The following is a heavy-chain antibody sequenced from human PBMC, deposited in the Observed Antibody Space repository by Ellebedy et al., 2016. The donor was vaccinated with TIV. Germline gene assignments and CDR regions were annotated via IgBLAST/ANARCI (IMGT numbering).Heavy chain of an antibody. CDR2: IYYSGST. CDR3: ARGSVVVVVVVTPLDY. Sequence: SETLSLXCTVSGGSISSGDYYWSWIRQHPGKGLEWIGYIYYSGSTYYNPSLKSRVTISVDTSKNQFSLKLSSVTAADTAVYYCARGSVVVVVVVTPLDYWGQGTLVTVSS. V-gene: IGHV4-31*03. D-gene: IGHD2-15*01. CDR1: GGSISSGDYY. J-gene: IGHJ4*02.